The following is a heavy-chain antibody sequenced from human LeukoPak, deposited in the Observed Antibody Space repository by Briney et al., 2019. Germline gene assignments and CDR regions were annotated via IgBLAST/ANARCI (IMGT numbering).Heavy chain of an antibody. J-gene: IGHJ1*01. Sequence: PGGSLRLSCAASGFTFSNYAMSWVRQAPGKGLEWVSAISGSGSNTYYADSVKGRFTISRDNSKNTLYLQMNSLRVEDTAVYYCTSWGDTTAEYFQRWGQGTLVTVSS. CDR1: GFTFSNYA. V-gene: IGHV3-23*01. CDR2: ISGSGSNT. D-gene: IGHD2-21*02. CDR3: TSWGDTTAEYFQR.